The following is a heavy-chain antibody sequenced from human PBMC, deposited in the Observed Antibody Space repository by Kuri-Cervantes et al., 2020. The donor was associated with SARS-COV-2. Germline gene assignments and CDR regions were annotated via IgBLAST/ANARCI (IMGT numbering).Heavy chain of an antibody. CDR1: GYTFTSYG. J-gene: IGHJ6*03. CDR3: ANIVVVPNARGNYYYYMDV. CDR2: ISAYNGNT. Sequence: ASVKVSCNASGYTFTSYGISWVRQAPGQGLEWMGWISAYNGNTNYAQKLQGRVTMTTDTSTSTAYMELRSLRSDDTAVYYCANIVVVPNARGNYYYYMDVWGKGTTVTVSS. V-gene: IGHV1-18*01. D-gene: IGHD2-2*01.